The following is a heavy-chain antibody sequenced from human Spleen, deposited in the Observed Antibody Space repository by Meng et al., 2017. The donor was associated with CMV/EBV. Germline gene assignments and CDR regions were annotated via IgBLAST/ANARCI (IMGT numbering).Heavy chain of an antibody. D-gene: IGHD5-24*01. CDR3: ARGGNGYNF. CDR1: GYTFIGHY. J-gene: IGHJ4*02. V-gene: IGHV1-2*02. CDR2: INPRNGDT. Sequence: VSCKASGYTFIGHYMHWVRQAPGQGLEWVGWINPRNGDTFYAPKFEGRVTMTRDSSISTAYMELKRLRSDDTAVYFCARGGNGYNFWGQGTLVTVSS.